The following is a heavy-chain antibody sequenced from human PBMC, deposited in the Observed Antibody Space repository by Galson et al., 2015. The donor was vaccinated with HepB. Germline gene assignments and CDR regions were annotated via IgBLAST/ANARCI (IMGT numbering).Heavy chain of an antibody. CDR2: IVVGSGNT. Sequence: ASGFTFTSSAVQWVRQARGQRLEWIGWIVVGSGNTNYAQKFQERVTITRDMSTSTAYMELSSLRSEDTAVHYCAAVVPAAIHWYFDLWGRGTLVTVSS. D-gene: IGHD2-2*01. CDR3: AAVVPAAIHWYFDL. CDR1: GFTFTSSA. J-gene: IGHJ2*01. V-gene: IGHV1-58*01.